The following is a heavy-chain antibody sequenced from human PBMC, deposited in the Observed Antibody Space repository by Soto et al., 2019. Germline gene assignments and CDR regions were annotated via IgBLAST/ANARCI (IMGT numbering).Heavy chain of an antibody. V-gene: IGHV3-7*01. Sequence: GGSLRLSCAASGFTFSSYWMSWVRQAPGKGLEWVANIKQDGSEKYYVDSVKGRFTISRDNAKNSLYLQMNSLRAEDTAVYYCARDRETFWSGYYDAFDIWGQGTMVTVSS. CDR1: GFTFSSYW. CDR3: ARDRETFWSGYYDAFDI. J-gene: IGHJ3*02. CDR2: IKQDGSEK. D-gene: IGHD3-3*01.